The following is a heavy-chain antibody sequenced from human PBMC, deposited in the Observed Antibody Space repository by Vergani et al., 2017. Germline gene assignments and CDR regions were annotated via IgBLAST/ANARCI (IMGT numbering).Heavy chain of an antibody. D-gene: IGHD3-16*01. J-gene: IGHJ3*02. Sequence: QVQLQESGPGVVKPSQTLSLTCAVSGGSISSGDHCWTWIRQRPGKGLEWIGYIFYSGTTYDNPSLRSRLTISVDTSQNQFSLRLTTLTAADTAVYYCARQFWVSQGVGAFETWGRGTEVSVSS. V-gene: IGHV4-31*11. CDR2: IFYSGTT. CDR3: ARQFWVSQGVGAFET. CDR1: GGSISSGDHC.